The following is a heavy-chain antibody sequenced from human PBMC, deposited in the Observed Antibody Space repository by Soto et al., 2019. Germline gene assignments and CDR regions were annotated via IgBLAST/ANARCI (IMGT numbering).Heavy chain of an antibody. J-gene: IGHJ4*02. V-gene: IGHV3-23*01. CDR3: AKDPEVVVTAPDY. D-gene: IGHD2-21*02. CDR1: GFTFSSYA. Sequence: HPGGSLRLSCAASGFTFSSYAMNWVRQAPGKGLEWVSAISSSGGSTYYVDSVKGRFTISRDNSRNTLYLQMNSLRAEDTAVYYCAKDPEVVVTAPDYWGQGTLVTVSS. CDR2: ISSSGGST.